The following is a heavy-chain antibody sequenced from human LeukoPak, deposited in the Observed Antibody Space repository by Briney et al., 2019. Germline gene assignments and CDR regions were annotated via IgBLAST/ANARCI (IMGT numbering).Heavy chain of an antibody. J-gene: IGHJ6*02. CDR1: GGSISSYY. CDR3: ARIAYTYSYGSGSHYGMDV. V-gene: IGHV4-4*07. D-gene: IGHD3-10*01. Sequence: SETLSLTCTVSGGSISSYYWSWIRQPAGKGLEWIRRIYTSGSTNYNPSLKSRVTMSVDTSKNQFSLKLSSVTAADTAVYYCARIAYTYSYGSGSHYGMDVWGQGTTVTVSS. CDR2: IYTSGST.